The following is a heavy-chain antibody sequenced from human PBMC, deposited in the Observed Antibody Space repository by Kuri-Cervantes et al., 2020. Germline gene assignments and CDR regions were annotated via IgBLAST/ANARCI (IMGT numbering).Heavy chain of an antibody. CDR2: IYYSGST. CDR3: ARAEYSSGWYVYFDY. J-gene: IGHJ4*02. Sequence: GSLRLSCTVSGGSISSYYWSWIRQPPGKGLEWIGYIYYSGSTNYNPSLKSRVTISVDTSKNQFSLKLSSVTAADTAVYYCARAEYSSGWYVYFDYWGQGALVTVSS. D-gene: IGHD6-19*01. V-gene: IGHV4-59*01. CDR1: GGSISSYY.